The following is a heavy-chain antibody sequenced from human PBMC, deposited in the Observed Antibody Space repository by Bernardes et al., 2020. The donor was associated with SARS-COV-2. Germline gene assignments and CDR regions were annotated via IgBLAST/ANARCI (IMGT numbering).Heavy chain of an antibody. CDR2: IYSDGSA. Sequence: GGSLRLSCTASGFTVSTNYMSWVRQAPGKGLEWVAVIYSDGSAYYADSVEGRFTISRDAFKNTLSLQMNSLRAEDTAVYYCARIGFPTLFDYWGQGTLVNVST. D-gene: IGHD5-12*01. CDR1: GFTVSTNY. V-gene: IGHV3-53*01. J-gene: IGHJ4*02. CDR3: ARIGFPTLFDY.